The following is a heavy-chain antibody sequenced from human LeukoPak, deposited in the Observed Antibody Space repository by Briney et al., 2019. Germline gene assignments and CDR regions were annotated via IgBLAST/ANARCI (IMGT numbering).Heavy chain of an antibody. J-gene: IGHJ6*02. D-gene: IGHD6-19*01. CDR1: GGSISSYY. CDR3: ARDPRSSGWYPLLDV. Sequence: SETLSLTSTVSGGSISSYYWSWIRQPPGKGLEWIGYIYYSGSTNYNPSLKSRVTISVDTSKNQFSLKLSSVTAADTAVYYCARDPRSSGWYPLLDVWGQGTTVTVSS. V-gene: IGHV4-59*01. CDR2: IYYSGST.